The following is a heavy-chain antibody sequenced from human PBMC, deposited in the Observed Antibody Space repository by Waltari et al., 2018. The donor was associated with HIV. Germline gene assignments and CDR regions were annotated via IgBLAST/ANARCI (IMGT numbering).Heavy chain of an antibody. D-gene: IGHD5-12*01. J-gene: IGHJ4*02. CDR3: ARGDIVATFLLFDY. V-gene: IGHV1-2*06. Sequence: QVQLVQSGPEVNNPRASVTVSAPNSGYNYFGFYIYLLPQAPGQGLEWMGRINPNNGDTNIAQRFQGRVTLTRDTPVNTAYMEMNSLTSDDTAVYYCARGDIVATFLLFDYWGQGTLVTVSS. CDR1: GYNYFGFY. CDR2: INPNNGDT.